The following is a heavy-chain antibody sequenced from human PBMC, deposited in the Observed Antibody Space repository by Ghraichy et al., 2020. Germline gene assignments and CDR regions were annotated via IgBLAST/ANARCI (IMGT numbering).Heavy chain of an antibody. D-gene: IGHD3-3*01. CDR2: IVVGSGNT. J-gene: IGHJ4*02. Sequence: SVKVSCKASGFTFTSSAVQWVRQARGQRLEWIGWIVVGSGNTNYAQKFQERVTITRDMSTSTAYMELSSLRSEDTAVYYCAAEETIFGKYYFDYWGQGTLVTVSS. CDR3: AAEETIFGKYYFDY. CDR1: GFTFTSSA. V-gene: IGHV1-58*01.